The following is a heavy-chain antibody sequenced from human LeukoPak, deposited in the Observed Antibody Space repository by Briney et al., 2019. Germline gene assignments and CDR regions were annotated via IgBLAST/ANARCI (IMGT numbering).Heavy chain of an antibody. V-gene: IGHV1-46*01. CDR3: ARDEIGAMAPYV. CDR1: GYTFTSYY. CDR2: INPSGGST. D-gene: IGHD5-18*01. Sequence: ASVKVSCKASGYTFTSYYMHWVRQAPGQGLEWMGIINPSGGSTSYAQKFQGRVTMTKDTSTSTVYMELSSLRSEDTAVYYCARDEIGAMAPYVWGQGTTVTVSS. J-gene: IGHJ6*02.